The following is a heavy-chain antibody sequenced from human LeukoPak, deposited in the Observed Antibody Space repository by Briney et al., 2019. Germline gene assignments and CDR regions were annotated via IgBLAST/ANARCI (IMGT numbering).Heavy chain of an antibody. D-gene: IGHD3-22*01. Sequence: SETLSLTCTVSGGSISSGGYYWSWIRQHPGKGLEWIGYIYYSGSTYYNPSLKSRVTISVDTSKNQFSLKLSSVTAADTAVYYCARFTMIVEGYYFDYWGQGTLVTVSS. CDR1: GGSISSGGYY. J-gene: IGHJ4*02. CDR3: ARFTMIVEGYYFDY. V-gene: IGHV4-31*03. CDR2: IYYSGST.